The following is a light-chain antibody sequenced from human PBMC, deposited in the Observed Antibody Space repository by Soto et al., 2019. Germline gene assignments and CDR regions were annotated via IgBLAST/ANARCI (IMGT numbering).Light chain of an antibody. J-gene: IGKJ1*01. CDR2: GAS. CDR3: QQYNNWPPWT. CDR1: QSVSSN. Sequence: EIVMRQSPATLSVSPGERATLSCRASQSVSSNLAWYQQKPGQAPRLLIYGASTRATGIPARFSGSGSGTEFTITISSLQSEDFAVYYCQQYNNWPPWTFGQGTKVDLK. V-gene: IGKV3-15*01.